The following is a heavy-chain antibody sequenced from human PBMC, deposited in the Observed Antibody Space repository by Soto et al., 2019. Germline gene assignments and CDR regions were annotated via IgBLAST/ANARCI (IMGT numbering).Heavy chain of an antibody. CDR3: ARTYYYGYFRWFDP. Sequence: SGPTLVNPTETLTLTCTVSGFSLTNTYMGVSWFRQPPGQALEWLAHIFSNDEKSYTSSLKSRLTISKDTSKNQVVLVMTNMDPVDTATYYCARTYYYGYFRWFDPWGQGTLVTVSS. CDR1: GFSLTNTYMG. J-gene: IGHJ5*02. CDR2: IFSNDEK. D-gene: IGHD3-10*01. V-gene: IGHV2-26*01.